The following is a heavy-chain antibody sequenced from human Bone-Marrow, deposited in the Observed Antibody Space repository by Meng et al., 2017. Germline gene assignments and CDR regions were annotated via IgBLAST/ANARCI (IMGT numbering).Heavy chain of an antibody. CDR2: IYPGDSDA. D-gene: IGHD5-12*01. CDR1: GYTFSIYW. CDR3: VRLGYTTEYFDY. Sequence: GGSLRLSCEGSGYTFSIYWIAWVRQMPGKGLEWMGSIYPGDSDAKYSPSFQGQVTISADKSISTAYLQWSSLRSSDTAMYYCVRLGYTTEYFDYWGQGALVTVSS. V-gene: IGHV5-51*01. J-gene: IGHJ4*02.